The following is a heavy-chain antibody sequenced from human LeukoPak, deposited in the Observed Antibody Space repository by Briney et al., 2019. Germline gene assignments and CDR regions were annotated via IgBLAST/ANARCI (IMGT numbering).Heavy chain of an antibody. Sequence: PGGSLRLSCAASGFTFSDHWMSWVRQAPGKGLEWVANIKEDGNEKYYADSVKGRFTISRDNTKNSLYLQMSSLRAEDTAVFYCAVSSSDFWSGYYPYYYYMDVWGKGTTVTVSS. V-gene: IGHV3-7*01. J-gene: IGHJ6*03. CDR3: AVSSSDFWSGYYPYYYYMDV. D-gene: IGHD3-3*01. CDR2: IKEDGNEK. CDR1: GFTFSDHW.